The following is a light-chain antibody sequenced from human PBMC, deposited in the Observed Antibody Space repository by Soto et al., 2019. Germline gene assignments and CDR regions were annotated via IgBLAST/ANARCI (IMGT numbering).Light chain of an antibody. CDR3: HQYNNWPPIT. Sequence: EIVMTQSPATLSVSPGERATLSCRASQSVSSNLAWYQQKPGQAPRLLIYGASTRATGIPGRFSGSGSGTEFTLTISSLQSEDFAVYYCHQYNNWPPITFGQGTRLEIK. CDR1: QSVSSN. J-gene: IGKJ5*01. CDR2: GAS. V-gene: IGKV3-15*01.